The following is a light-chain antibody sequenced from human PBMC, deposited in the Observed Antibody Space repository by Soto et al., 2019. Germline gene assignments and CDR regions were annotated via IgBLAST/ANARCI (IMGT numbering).Light chain of an antibody. V-gene: IGKV3-11*01. CDR2: DTS. Sequence: DIVLTQSPATLSFSPGERGTLSCRASETIRGRLAWYQQRPGQAPRLLIYDTSNRATGIPARFSGSGSGTDFTLTISGLEPEDFAVYYCQQYGSSPPLTFGGGTKVDIK. CDR3: QQYGSSPPLT. J-gene: IGKJ4*01. CDR1: ETIRGR.